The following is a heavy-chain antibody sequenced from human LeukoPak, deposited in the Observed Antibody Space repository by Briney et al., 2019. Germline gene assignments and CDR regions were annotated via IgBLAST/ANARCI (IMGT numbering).Heavy chain of an antibody. D-gene: IGHD5-24*01. CDR1: GYTFTSYG. Sequence: SVKVSCKASGYTFTSYGISWVRQAPGQGLEWMGGIIPIFGTANYAQKFQGRVTITTDESTSTAYVELSSLRSEDTAVYYCARGKRDGYNADYWGQGTLVTVSS. J-gene: IGHJ4*02. CDR2: IIPIFGTA. CDR3: ARGKRDGYNADY. V-gene: IGHV1-69*05.